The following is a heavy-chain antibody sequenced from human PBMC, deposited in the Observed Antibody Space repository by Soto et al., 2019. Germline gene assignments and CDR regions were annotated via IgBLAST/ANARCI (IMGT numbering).Heavy chain of an antibody. D-gene: IGHD3-22*01. V-gene: IGHV4-31*03. J-gene: IGHJ4*02. CDR3: AREGWYSSVYPV. CDR1: GGSISSGGYY. CDR2: IYYSGST. Sequence: QVQLQESGPGLVKPSQTLSLTCTVSGGSISSGGYYWSWIRQHPGKGLERIGYIYYSGSTYYNPSLKRRVTISVDTSKNHFSLKLSSVTAADTAVYYCAREGWYSSVYPVWGQGTLVTVSS.